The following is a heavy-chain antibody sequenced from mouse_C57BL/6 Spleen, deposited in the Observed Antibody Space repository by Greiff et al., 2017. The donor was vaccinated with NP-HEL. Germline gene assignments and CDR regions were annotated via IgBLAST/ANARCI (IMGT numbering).Heavy chain of an antibody. D-gene: IGHD1-1*01. CDR3: ARHMGGSSYAMDY. V-gene: IGHV5-12*01. CDR2: ISTGGGST. J-gene: IGHJ4*01. Sequence: EVKVVESGGGLVQPGGSLKLSCAASGFTFSDYYMYWVRQTPEKRLEWVAYISTGGGSTYYPDTVKGRFTISRDNAKNTLYLQMSRLKSEDKAMYYCARHMGGSSYAMDYWGQGTSVTVSS. CDR1: GFTFSDYY.